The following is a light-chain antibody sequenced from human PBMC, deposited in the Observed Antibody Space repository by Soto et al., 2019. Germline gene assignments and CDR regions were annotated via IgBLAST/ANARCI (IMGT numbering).Light chain of an antibody. Sequence: QSALTQPRSVSGSPGQSVTISCTGTSSDVGGYNYVSWYQQHPGKAPKLMIYDVSKRPSGVPDRFSGSKSGNTASLTISGLQAEDEADYYCCSYAGSYTWVCGGGTKRTAL. CDR1: SSDVGGYNY. CDR3: CSYAGSYTWV. CDR2: DVS. J-gene: IGLJ3*02. V-gene: IGLV2-11*01.